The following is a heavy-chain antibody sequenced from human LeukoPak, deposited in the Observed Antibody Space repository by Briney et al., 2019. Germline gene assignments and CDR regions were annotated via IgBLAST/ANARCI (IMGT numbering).Heavy chain of an antibody. V-gene: IGHV1-24*01. CDR1: XXTLTXLX. Sequence: XXXVSXXTLTXLXXHWVRXXXGKXXEGXGGFDPEDGETIYAQKFQGRVTMTEDTSTDTAYMELSSLRSEDTAVYYCATAPLAYYYYYMDVWGKGTTVTVSS. D-gene: IGHD5-12*01. CDR3: ATAPLAYYYYYMDV. J-gene: IGHJ6*03. CDR2: FDPEDGET.